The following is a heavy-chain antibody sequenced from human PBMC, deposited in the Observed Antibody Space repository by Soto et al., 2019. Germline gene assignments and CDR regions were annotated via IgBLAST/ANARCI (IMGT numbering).Heavy chain of an antibody. CDR2: IYYSGST. CDR3: ARYPQDHFDH. V-gene: IGHV4-31*02. Sequence: PSETLSLTCTVSGGSLSSGGYYWSWIRQHPGKGLEWIGYIYYSGSTYYNPSLKTRVTKAVDTSKNQFSLKLSSVTAADSAGYCCARYPQDHFDHWGQGILVTVSS. J-gene: IGHJ4*02. CDR1: GGSLSSGGYY.